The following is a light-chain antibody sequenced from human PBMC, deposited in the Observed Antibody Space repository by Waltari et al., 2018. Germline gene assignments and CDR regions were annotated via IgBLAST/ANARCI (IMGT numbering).Light chain of an antibody. J-gene: IGLJ2*01. V-gene: IGLV2-14*03. CDR1: SSDVGGYNY. CDR2: DVS. Sequence: QSALTQPASVSGSPGQSITISCTGTSSDVGGYNYVSWYQQHPGKAPKLIIYDVSDRPSGVAIRFSGSKSGNTASLTISGLQAEDETDYYCSSYTSSSTRVVFGGGTKLTVL. CDR3: SSYTSSSTRVV.